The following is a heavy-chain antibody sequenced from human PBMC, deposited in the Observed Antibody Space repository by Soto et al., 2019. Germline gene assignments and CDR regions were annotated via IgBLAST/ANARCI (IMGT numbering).Heavy chain of an antibody. CDR3: ARYCSSTSCHNWFDP. V-gene: IGHV4-30-4*01. Sequence: SETLSLTCTVSGGSISSGNYYWSWIRQPPGKGLEWIGYIYYSGSTYYNPSLKSRVTISVDTSKNQFSLKLSSVTAADTAVYYCARYCSSTSCHNWFDPWGQGTLVTVSS. J-gene: IGHJ5*02. D-gene: IGHD2-2*01. CDR2: IYYSGST. CDR1: GGSISSGNYY.